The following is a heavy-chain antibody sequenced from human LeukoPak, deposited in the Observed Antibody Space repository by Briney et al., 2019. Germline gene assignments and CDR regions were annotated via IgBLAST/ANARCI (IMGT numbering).Heavy chain of an antibody. J-gene: IGHJ4*02. Sequence: GGSLRLSCVASGINFRSSGMHWVRQAPGKGLEWVTFIQNDGGDKHYADSVKGRFTISRDNAKNTVYLHMNSLRVDDTALYYCVREGGTAALGRFDYWGQGTLVTVSS. V-gene: IGHV3-30*02. CDR2: IQNDGGDK. CDR1: GINFRSSG. CDR3: VREGGTAALGRFDY. D-gene: IGHD6-13*01.